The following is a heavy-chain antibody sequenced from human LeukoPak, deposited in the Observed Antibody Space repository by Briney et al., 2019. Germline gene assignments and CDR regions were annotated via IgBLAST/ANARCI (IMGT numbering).Heavy chain of an antibody. CDR3: ARDNSVRDEAWWSNP. CDR2: IYYSGST. V-gene: IGHV4-39*07. CDR1: GGSISSSSYY. Sequence: SETLSLTCTVSGGSISSSSYYWGWIRQPPGKGLEWIGSIYYSGSTYYNPSLKSRVTISVDTSKNQFSLKLSSVTAADTAVYYCARDNSVRDEAWWSNPWGQGTLVTVSS. J-gene: IGHJ5*02. D-gene: IGHD5-24*01.